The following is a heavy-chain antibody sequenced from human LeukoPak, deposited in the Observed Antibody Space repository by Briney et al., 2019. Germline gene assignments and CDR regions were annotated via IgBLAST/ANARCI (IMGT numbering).Heavy chain of an antibody. CDR1: GGFIRSYY. V-gene: IGHV4-59*01. Sequence: RASETLSLTCTVSGGFIRSYYWSWIRQPPGKGLEWIGYIYYSGSTNYNPSLKSRVTISVDTSKSQFSLKLSSVTAADTAVYYCARSNYPTDYWGQGTLVTVSS. CDR2: IYYSGST. CDR3: ARSNYPTDY. D-gene: IGHD4-11*01. J-gene: IGHJ4*02.